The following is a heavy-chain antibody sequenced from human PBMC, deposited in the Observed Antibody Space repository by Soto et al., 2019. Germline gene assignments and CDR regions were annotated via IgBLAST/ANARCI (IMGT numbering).Heavy chain of an antibody. CDR2: ISSSSSTI. CDR1: GFTFSSYS. Sequence: GSLRLSCAASGFTFSSYSMNWVRQAPGKGLEWLSYISSSSSTIYYADSVKGRFTISRDNAKNSLYLQMNSLRAEDTAVYYCARGGSSWYSLNWFDPWGQGTLVTVSS. J-gene: IGHJ5*02. D-gene: IGHD6-13*01. CDR3: ARGGSSWYSLNWFDP. V-gene: IGHV3-48*01.